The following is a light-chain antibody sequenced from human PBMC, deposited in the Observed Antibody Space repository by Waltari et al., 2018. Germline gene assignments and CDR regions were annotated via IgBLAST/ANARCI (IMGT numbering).Light chain of an antibody. CDR2: DAS. V-gene: IGKV3-11*01. CDR3: QQRSNALT. J-gene: IGKJ2*01. Sequence: EIVLTQSPATLSLYPGERATLSCRASQSVASYLAWYQQKPGQAPRLLIYDASNRATGIPARFSGSGSGTDFTLTISSLEPEDFGLYYCQQRSNALTFGQGTKLEI. CDR1: QSVASY.